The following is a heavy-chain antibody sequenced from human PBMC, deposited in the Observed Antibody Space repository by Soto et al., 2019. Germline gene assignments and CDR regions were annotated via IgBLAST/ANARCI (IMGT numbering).Heavy chain of an antibody. D-gene: IGHD1-26*01. CDR1: GDSVSSSSVT. CDR3: VRLIGNSWLDF. J-gene: IGHJ5*01. V-gene: IGHV6-1*01. Sequence: HTLTLTCAISGDSVSSSSVTWNWIRQSPSRGLEWLGRTYYRSKWYNDYAESVKSRITINPDTSKNQSSLHLNSVTPEDTAVYYCVRLIGNSWLDFWGQGTLVTVSS. CDR2: TYYRSKWYN.